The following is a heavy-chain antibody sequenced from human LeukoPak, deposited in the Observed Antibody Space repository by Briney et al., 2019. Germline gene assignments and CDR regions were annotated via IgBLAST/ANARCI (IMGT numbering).Heavy chain of an antibody. V-gene: IGHV4-31*06. D-gene: IGHD3-16*01. Sequence: SETLSLTCTVSGVSISSGTHYYNWIRQHPGKGLEWIGYIYYTGVTSYNPSLKSRVTMSVDTSMNQVSLKLSSLTAADTAVYAASSGVTLGRFWGQGTLVTVSS. CDR3: SSGVTLGRF. J-gene: IGHJ4*02. CDR1: GVSISSGTHY. CDR2: IYYTGVT.